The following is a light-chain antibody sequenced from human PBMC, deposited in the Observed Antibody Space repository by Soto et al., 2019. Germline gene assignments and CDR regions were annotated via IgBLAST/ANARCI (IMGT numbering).Light chain of an antibody. V-gene: IGLV2-14*01. J-gene: IGLJ1*01. CDR3: SSYTSGSYV. CDR2: DVS. Sequence: QSVLTQPASVSGSPGQSITISCTGTSSDVGGYNYVSWYQQHPGKAPKLMIYDVSNRPSGVSNRFSGSKSGNTASLTISGLQAEDEADYYCSSYTSGSYVFGTGTKVTVL. CDR1: SSDVGGYNY.